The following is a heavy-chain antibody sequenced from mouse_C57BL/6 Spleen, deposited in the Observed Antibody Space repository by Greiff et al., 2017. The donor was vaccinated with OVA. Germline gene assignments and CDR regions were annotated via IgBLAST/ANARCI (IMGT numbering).Heavy chain of an antibody. Sequence: QVQLQQPGAELVRPGSSVKLSCKASGYTFTSYWMHWVKQRPIQGLEWIGNIDPSDSETHYNQKFKDKATLTVDKSSSTAYMQLSSLTSEDSAVYYCAREDGYYAFAYWGQGTLVTVSA. D-gene: IGHD2-3*01. CDR3: AREDGYYAFAY. J-gene: IGHJ3*01. CDR2: IDPSDSET. V-gene: IGHV1-52*01. CDR1: GYTFTSYW.